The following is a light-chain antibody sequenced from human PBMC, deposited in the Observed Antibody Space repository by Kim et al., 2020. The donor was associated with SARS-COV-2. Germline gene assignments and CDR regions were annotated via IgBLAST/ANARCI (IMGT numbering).Light chain of an antibody. CDR2: PAS. Sequence: ISTYLVWYQQKPGKVPKVLIYPASTLQSGVPSRFSGSGSLPEFTLTISSLQPEGAATYYCQKYSTAPWTFGQGTKVDIK. CDR3: QKYSTAPWT. J-gene: IGKJ1*01. V-gene: IGKV1-27*01. CDR1: ISTY.